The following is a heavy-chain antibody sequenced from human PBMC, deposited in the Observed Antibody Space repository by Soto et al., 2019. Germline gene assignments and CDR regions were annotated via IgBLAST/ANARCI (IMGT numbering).Heavy chain of an antibody. CDR3: AKDPNWNDVPTFWFDP. CDR1: GLTFSSYG. V-gene: IGHV3-30*18. CDR2: ISYDGSNK. D-gene: IGHD1-1*01. J-gene: IGHJ5*02. Sequence: PGGSLRLSCAASGLTFSSYGMHWVRQAPDKGLEWVAVISYDGSNKYYADSVKGRFTISRDNSKNTLYLQMNSLRAEDTAVYYCAKDPNWNDVPTFWFDPWGQGTLVTVSS.